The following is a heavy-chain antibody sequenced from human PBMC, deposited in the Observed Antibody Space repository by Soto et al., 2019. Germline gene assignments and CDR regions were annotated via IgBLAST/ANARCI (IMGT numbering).Heavy chain of an antibody. CDR1: GFTFTSSA. V-gene: IGHV1-58*01. Sequence: ASVKVSCKASGFTFTSSAVQWVRQARGQRLEWIGWIVVGSGNTNYAQKFQERVTITRDMSTSTAYMELSSLRSDDTAVYYCAAPGEAYYYYGMDVWGQGSTVTVSS. CDR3: AAPGEAYYYYGMDV. J-gene: IGHJ6*02. CDR2: IVVGSGNT. D-gene: IGHD3-16*01.